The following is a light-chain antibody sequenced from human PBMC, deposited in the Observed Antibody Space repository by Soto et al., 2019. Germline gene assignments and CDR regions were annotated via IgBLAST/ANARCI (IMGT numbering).Light chain of an antibody. CDR2: EVN. J-gene: IGLJ1*01. CDR1: SSDVVSYNL. CDR3: CSFSGTNARYV. Sequence: QSALTQPASVSGSPGQSITISCTGTSSDVVSYNLVSWYQQHPGKAPKLLIYEVNERPSGVTNRFSGSKSGNTASLTVSGLQAEDEGDYYCCSFSGTNARYVFGTGTKVTVL. V-gene: IGLV2-23*02.